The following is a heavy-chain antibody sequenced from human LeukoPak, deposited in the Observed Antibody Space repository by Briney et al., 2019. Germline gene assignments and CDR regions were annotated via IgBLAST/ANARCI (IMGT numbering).Heavy chain of an antibody. V-gene: IGHV3-48*01. J-gene: IGHJ1*01. CDR1: GFTFSIYS. CDR2: ISSGSSTI. CDR3: AKLVVLTGYYSPFQH. Sequence: PGGSLRLSCAASGFTFSIYSMNWVRQAPGKGLEWVSYISSGSSTIYYADSVKGRFTISRDNSKNTLYLQMNSLRAEDTAVYYCAKLVVLTGYYSPFQHWGQGTLVTVSS. D-gene: IGHD3-9*01.